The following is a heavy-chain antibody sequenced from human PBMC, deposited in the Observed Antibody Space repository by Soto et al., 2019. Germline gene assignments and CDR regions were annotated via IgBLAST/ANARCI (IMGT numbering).Heavy chain of an antibody. CDR1: GGSISSYY. CDR3: ARIGSGEYSISWLDY. D-gene: IGHD6-6*01. Sequence: PSETLSLTCTVSGGSISSYYWSWIRQPPGKGLEWIGYIYYSGSTNYNPSLKSRVTISVDTSKNQFSLKLSSVTAADTAVYYCARIGSGEYSISWLDYWGQGTLVTVSS. V-gene: IGHV4-59*08. J-gene: IGHJ4*02. CDR2: IYYSGST.